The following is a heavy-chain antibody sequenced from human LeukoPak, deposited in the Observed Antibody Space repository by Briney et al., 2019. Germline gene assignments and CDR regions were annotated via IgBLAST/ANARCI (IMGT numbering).Heavy chain of an antibody. CDR2: IQFDGSNK. D-gene: IGHD3-3*01. V-gene: IGHV3-30*02. Sequence: GGSLRLSCVTSGFIFGNYGMHWVRQAPGKGLEWLTFIQFDGSNKLYADSVKGRFTVSRDTSKNTVYLQMTSLRVEDTAVYYCAKENDFWSGPEGWGQGTLVTVSS. CDR3: AKENDFWSGPEG. J-gene: IGHJ4*02. CDR1: GFIFGNYG.